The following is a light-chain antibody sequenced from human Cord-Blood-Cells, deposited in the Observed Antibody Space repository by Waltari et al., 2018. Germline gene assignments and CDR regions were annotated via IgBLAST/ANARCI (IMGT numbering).Light chain of an antibody. Sequence: QAALTQPPSASVSPGQSVTISCTGTSSDVGGYNYVSWYQQHPGKAPKLSIYEVSKRPSGVPVRFSGSKLRNTAPLTVSGIQSEDEADYYGSSYAGSNNLVFCGGTRLTVL. V-gene: IGLV2-8*01. J-gene: IGLJ3*02. CDR1: SSDVGGYNY. CDR2: EVS. CDR3: SSYAGSNNLV.